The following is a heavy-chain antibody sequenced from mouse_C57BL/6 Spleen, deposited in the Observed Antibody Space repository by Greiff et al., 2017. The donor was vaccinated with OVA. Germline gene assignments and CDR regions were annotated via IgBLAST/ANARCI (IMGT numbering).Heavy chain of an antibody. CDR3: ARKRYDYDERTVDY. Sequence: LVEPGASVKISCKASGYSFTDYNMNWVKQSNGKSLEWIGVINPNYGTTSYNQKFKGKATLTVDQSSSTAYMQLNSLTSEDSAVYYCARKRYDYDERTVDYWGQGTTLTVSS. CDR1: GYSFTDYN. CDR2: INPNYGTT. J-gene: IGHJ2*01. V-gene: IGHV1-39*01. D-gene: IGHD2-4*01.